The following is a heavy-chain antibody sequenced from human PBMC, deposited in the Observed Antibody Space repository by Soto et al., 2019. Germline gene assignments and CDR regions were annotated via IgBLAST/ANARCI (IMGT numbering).Heavy chain of an antibody. CDR1: GGSFSGYY. CDR2: INHSGST. D-gene: IGHD3-9*01. CDR3: ARGGWYYDILTGYYPHYYYYYGMDV. Sequence: SETLSLTCAVYGGSFSGYYWSWIRQPPGKGLEWIGEINHSGSTNYNPSLMSRGTISVDTSKNQCSLKLSSVTAADTAVYYCARGGWYYDILTGYYPHYYYYYGMDVWGQGTTVTVSS. J-gene: IGHJ6*02. V-gene: IGHV4-34*01.